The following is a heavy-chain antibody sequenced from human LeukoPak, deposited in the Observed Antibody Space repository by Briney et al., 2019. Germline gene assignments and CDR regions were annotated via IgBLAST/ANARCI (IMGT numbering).Heavy chain of an antibody. J-gene: IGHJ4*02. CDR2: ISGSGGST. D-gene: IGHD3-9*01. CDR3: AKDQYDILTGYYLASYFDY. Sequence: GVLRLSCAASGFTFSSYAMSWVRQAPGKGLEWVSAISGSGGSTYYADSVKGRFTISRDNSKNTLYLQMNSLRAEDTAVYYCAKDQYDILTGYYLASYFDYWGQGTLVTVSS. CDR1: GFTFSSYA. V-gene: IGHV3-23*01.